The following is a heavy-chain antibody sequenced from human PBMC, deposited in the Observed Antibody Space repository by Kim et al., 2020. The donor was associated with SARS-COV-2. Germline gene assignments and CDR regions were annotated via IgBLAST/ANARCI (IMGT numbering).Heavy chain of an antibody. J-gene: IGHJ5*02. CDR3: ARDGLYSGRNWFDP. V-gene: IGHV4-4*07. CDR1: GGSISGYY. CDR2: LYISGST. D-gene: IGHD5-12*01. Sequence: SETLSLTCTVSGGSISGYYWSWIRQPAGKGLEWIGRLYISGSTDYNPSLKSRITMSVDTSKNQVSLKLSSVTAADTAVYYCARDGLYSGRNWFDPWGQGTLVTVSS.